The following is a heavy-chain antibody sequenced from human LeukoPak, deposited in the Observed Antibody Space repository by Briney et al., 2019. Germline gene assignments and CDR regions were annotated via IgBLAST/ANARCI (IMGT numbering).Heavy chain of an antibody. CDR1: GYTFSSYG. CDR3: ALSAYRGSSWYYFDY. V-gene: IGHV1-18*01. Sequence: ASVKVSCKASGYTFSSYGISWVRQAPGQGIEWMGWISGYNGNTNYAQKLQGRVTMTTDTSTSTAYMELRSLRSDDTAVYYCALSAYRGSSWYYFDYWGQGTLVTVSS. CDR2: ISGYNGNT. J-gene: IGHJ4*02. D-gene: IGHD6-13*01.